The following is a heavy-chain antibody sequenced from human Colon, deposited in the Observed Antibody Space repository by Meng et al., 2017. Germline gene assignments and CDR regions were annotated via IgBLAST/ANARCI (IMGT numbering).Heavy chain of an antibody. D-gene: IGHD3-9*01. Sequence: QLLLQGSGRGLVKHSETMSPNCIVSGGSISSSRYYWWWVRQPPGKGLEWIGSMSYTGTTSYNPSLQSRVTISIDTSKNQLSLRLSSVSAADTAMYYCARDHGSTNWFFYWGQGTLVTVSS. V-gene: IGHV4-39*07. CDR1: GGSISSSRYY. CDR3: ARDHGSTNWFFY. J-gene: IGHJ4*02. CDR2: MSYTGTT.